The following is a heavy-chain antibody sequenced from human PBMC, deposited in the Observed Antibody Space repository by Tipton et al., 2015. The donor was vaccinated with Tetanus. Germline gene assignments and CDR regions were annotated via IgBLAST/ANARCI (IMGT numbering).Heavy chain of an antibody. V-gene: IGHV3-48*02. CDR1: GFIFSNYA. Sequence: SLRLSCAASGFIFSNYAMHWVRQAPGKGLEWISYISSSGTTMYYADSVKGRFTISRDNAKNSLFLQMNSLRDEDTAIYYCARDFRPIFGVAQPFDPWGQGTLVTVSS. D-gene: IGHD3-3*01. J-gene: IGHJ5*02. CDR2: ISSSGTTM. CDR3: ARDFRPIFGVAQPFDP.